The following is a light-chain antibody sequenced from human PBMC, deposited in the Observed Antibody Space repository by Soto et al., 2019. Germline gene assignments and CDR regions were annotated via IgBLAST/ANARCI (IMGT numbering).Light chain of an antibody. Sequence: SYVLTQPPSVSVAPGKTAKITCGGDNIGSKSVHWYQQKPGQAHVLFLYYDDVRPSGIPERVSGSNSGNAATLTISGVEAGDEADYYCQVWDNGVVFGGGTKLTVL. V-gene: IGLV3-21*04. CDR1: NIGSKS. CDR2: YDD. J-gene: IGLJ2*01. CDR3: QVWDNGVV.